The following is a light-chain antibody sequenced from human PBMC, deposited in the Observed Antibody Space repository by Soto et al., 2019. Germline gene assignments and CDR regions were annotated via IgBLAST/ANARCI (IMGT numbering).Light chain of an antibody. CDR3: QQSYATPRT. J-gene: IGKJ1*01. Sequence: DIQMTQSASSLSASLGHRVTITCRASQSISNYLNWYQQKPGKAPKLLIYAASTLQSGVPSRFSGSGSGTDFTLNISSLQTEDFATYYCQQSYATPRTFGQGTKVDIK. CDR1: QSISNY. CDR2: AAS. V-gene: IGKV1-39*01.